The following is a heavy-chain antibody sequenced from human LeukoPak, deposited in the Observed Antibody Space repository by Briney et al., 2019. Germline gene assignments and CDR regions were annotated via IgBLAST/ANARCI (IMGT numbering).Heavy chain of an antibody. J-gene: IGHJ4*02. CDR2: ISWNSGSI. CDR1: GFTFSSYS. V-gene: IGHV3-48*01. D-gene: IGHD6-19*01. Sequence: GGSLRLSCAASGFTFSSYSMNWVRQAPGKGLEWVSGISWNSGSIGYADSVKGRFTISRDNSKNTLYLQMNSLRAEDTAVYYCARGIGSSGWFFWGQGTLVTVSS. CDR3: ARGIGSSGWFF.